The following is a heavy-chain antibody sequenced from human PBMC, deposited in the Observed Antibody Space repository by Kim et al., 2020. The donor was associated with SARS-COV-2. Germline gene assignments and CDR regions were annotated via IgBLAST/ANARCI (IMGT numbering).Heavy chain of an antibody. J-gene: IGHJ4*02. CDR2: IKQDGSEK. Sequence: GGSLRLSCAASGFTFSSYWMSWVRQAPGKGLEWVANIKQDGSEKYYVDSVKGRFTISRDNAKNSLYLQMNSLRAEDTAVYYCAREIEQWLARGVFDYWGQGTLVTVSS. CDR3: AREIEQWLARGVFDY. V-gene: IGHV3-7*03. D-gene: IGHD6-19*01. CDR1: GFTFSSYW.